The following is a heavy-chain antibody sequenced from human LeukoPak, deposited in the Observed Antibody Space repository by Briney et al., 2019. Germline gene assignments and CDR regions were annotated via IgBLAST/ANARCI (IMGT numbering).Heavy chain of an antibody. Sequence: SETLSLTCTVSGGSISSSSYYWGWIRQPPGKGLEWIGSIYYSGSTYYNPSLKSRVTISVDTSKNQFSLKLSSVTAADTAVYYCARHLGTTWFDPWGQGTLVTVSS. D-gene: IGHD1-1*01. J-gene: IGHJ5*02. CDR3: ARHLGTTWFDP. CDR1: GGSISSSSYY. V-gene: IGHV4-39*01. CDR2: IYYSGST.